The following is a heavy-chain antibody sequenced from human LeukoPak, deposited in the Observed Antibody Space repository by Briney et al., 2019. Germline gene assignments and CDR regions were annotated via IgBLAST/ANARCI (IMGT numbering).Heavy chain of an antibody. D-gene: IGHD2/OR15-2a*01. J-gene: IGHJ4*02. CDR2: ISVYTGNT. V-gene: IGHV1-18*01. Sequence: ASVTDSFLTCLYTYHKFGITWVRQAPGQGLAWMGWISVYTGNTNYEQKFQGRVTMTTDTSTSTAYMELRSLKADDTAVYYCASEGDQYCYSLAASLSHHYCGRGTLVTVSS. CDR1: LYTYHKFG. CDR3: ASEGDQYCYSLAASLSHHY.